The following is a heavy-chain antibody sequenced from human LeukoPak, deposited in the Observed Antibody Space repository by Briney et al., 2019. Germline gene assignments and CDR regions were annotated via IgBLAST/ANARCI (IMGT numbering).Heavy chain of an antibody. CDR2: MGIAGDT. CDR3: ARVFLSAFDV. J-gene: IGHJ3*01. V-gene: IGHV3-13*04. CDR1: GFTLSSHD. D-gene: IGHD2/OR15-2a*01. Sequence: GGSLRLSCAASGFTLSSHDVHWVRQATGRGLEWVSGMGIAGDTYYLDSVKGRFTVSRENAKNSLYLQMSSLRAGDTAVYFCARVFLSAFDVWGHGTMVTVSS.